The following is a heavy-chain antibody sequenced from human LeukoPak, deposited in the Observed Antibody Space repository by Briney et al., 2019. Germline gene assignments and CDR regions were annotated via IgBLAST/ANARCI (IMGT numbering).Heavy chain of an antibody. J-gene: IGHJ4*02. CDR1: GFTFSTKS. CDR2: ITADSATT. V-gene: IGHV3-48*02. CDR3: ASRDYFDY. Sequence: PGGSLRLSCAVSGFTFSTKSMNWVRQAPGKGLEWVSYITADSATTYYADSVKGRFTISRDNAKNSLYLQMNSLRDEDAAVYYCASRDYFDYWGRGTMVTDSS.